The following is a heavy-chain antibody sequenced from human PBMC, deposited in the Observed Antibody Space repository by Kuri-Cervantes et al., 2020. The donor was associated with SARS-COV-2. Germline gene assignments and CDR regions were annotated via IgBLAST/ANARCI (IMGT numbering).Heavy chain of an antibody. J-gene: IGHJ6*03. CDR1: GFTFSDYY. CDR2: ISSSGSTI. Sequence: GGSLRLSCAASGFTFSDYYMSWIRQAPGKGLEWVSYISSSGSTIYYADSVKGRFTISRDNAKNSLYLQMNSLRAEDTAVYYCMLKRRSTPYYYYMDVWGKGTTVTVSS. V-gene: IGHV3-11*01. CDR3: MLKRRSTPYYYYMDV. D-gene: IGHD2-8*01.